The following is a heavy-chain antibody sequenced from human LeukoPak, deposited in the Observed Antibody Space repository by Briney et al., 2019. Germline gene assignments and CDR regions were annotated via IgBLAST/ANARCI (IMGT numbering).Heavy chain of an antibody. CDR2: ISASGST. V-gene: IGHV4-4*07. CDR3: ARDEVYGELYY. CDR1: GEPLGSYF. Sequence: PSETLSLTCTISGEPLGSYFWSWIRQPAGKGLEWIGRISASGSTYYSPSLKSRVSMSVDKSKDQFSLNLTSLSAADTAIYYCARDEVYGELYYWGQGTLVSVSS. D-gene: IGHD3-10*01. J-gene: IGHJ4*02.